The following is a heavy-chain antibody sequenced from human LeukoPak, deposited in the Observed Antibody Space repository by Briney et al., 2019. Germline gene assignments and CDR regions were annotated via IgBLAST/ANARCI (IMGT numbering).Heavy chain of an antibody. J-gene: IGHJ4*02. V-gene: IGHV3-74*01. CDR1: GFTFSSYW. Sequence: SGGSLRLSCAASGFTFSSYWMHWVRQAPGKGLVWVSRINSDGSSTNYADSVKGRFTISRDNAKNTLYLQMNSLRAEDTAVYYCARDAYYYYSSGYVDYWGQGTLVTVSS. CDR2: INSDGSST. CDR3: ARDAYYYYSSGYVDY. D-gene: IGHD3-22*01.